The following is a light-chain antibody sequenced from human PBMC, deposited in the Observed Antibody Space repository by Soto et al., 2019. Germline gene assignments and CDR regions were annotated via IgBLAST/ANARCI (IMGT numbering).Light chain of an antibody. CDR3: QSYGSSLSGGV. J-gene: IGLJ3*02. Sequence: QSVLTQPPSVSGAPGQRVTISCTGSSSDIGTGYDVHWYQKLPGTAPKLLIYANSNRPSGVPDRFSGSKSGTSASLVITGLQAEDEADYYCQSYGSSLSGGVFGGGTKLTVL. CDR1: SSDIGTGYD. V-gene: IGLV1-40*01. CDR2: ANS.